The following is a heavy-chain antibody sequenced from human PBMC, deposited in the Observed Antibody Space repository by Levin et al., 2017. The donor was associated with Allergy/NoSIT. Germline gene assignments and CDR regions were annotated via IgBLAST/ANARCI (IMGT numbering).Heavy chain of an antibody. J-gene: IGHJ3*02. D-gene: IGHD3-3*01. Sequence: SETLSLTCAVSGGSISSSNWWSWVRQPPGKGLEWIGEIYHSGSTNYNPSLKSRVTISVDKSKNQFSLKLSSVTAADTAVYYCARDAIGEWLSTGAFDIWGQGTMVTVSS. CDR1: GGSISSSNW. CDR2: IYHSGST. V-gene: IGHV4-4*02. CDR3: ARDAIGEWLSTGAFDI.